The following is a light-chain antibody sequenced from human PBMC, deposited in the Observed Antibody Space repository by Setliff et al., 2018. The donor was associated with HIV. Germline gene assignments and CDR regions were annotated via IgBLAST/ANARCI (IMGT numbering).Light chain of an antibody. CDR3: SSYAGSNNLYV. CDR2: AVS. CDR1: SSDVAGYDY. Sequence: QSALTQPASVSGSPGQSITISCTGTSSDVAGYDYVSWYQQHPGKAPKLMIYAVSKRPSGVSNRFSGSKSGDTASLTISGLQAEDDADYYCSSYAGSNNLYVFGTGTKVTVL. J-gene: IGLJ1*01. V-gene: IGLV2-14*01.